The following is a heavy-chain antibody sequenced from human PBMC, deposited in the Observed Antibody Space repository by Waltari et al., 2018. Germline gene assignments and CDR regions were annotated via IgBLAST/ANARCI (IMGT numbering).Heavy chain of an antibody. Sequence: QVQLVESGGGVVQPGRSLRLSCAASGFPFSSYGMHWVRQAPGKGLEWVAVISYDGSNKYYADSVKGRFTISRDNSKNTLYLQMNSLRAEDTAVYYCATGPYSSGWYFFDYWGQGTLVTVSS. J-gene: IGHJ4*02. V-gene: IGHV3-30*03. D-gene: IGHD6-19*01. CDR3: ATGPYSSGWYFFDY. CDR1: GFPFSSYG. CDR2: ISYDGSNK.